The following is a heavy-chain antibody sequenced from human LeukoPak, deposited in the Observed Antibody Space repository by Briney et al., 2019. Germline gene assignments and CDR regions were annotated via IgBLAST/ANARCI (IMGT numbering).Heavy chain of an antibody. J-gene: IGHJ4*02. Sequence: SETLSLTCTVSGGSISSYYWSWIRQPPGKGLEWIGYIYYSGSTNYNPSLKSRVTISVDTSNNQFSLKLSSVTAADTAVYYCARGLREAQYSYWGQGTLVTVSS. CDR3: ARGLREAQYSY. CDR1: GGSISSYY. V-gene: IGHV4-59*01. CDR2: IYYSGST. D-gene: IGHD5-18*01.